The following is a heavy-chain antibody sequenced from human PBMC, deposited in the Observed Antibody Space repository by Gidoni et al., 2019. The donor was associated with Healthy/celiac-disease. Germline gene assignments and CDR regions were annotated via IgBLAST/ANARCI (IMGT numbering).Heavy chain of an antibody. CDR2: IRSKANSYAT. D-gene: IGHD2-2*01. CDR1: GFTFSGSA. J-gene: IGHJ6*02. V-gene: IGHV3-73*01. Sequence: EVQLVESGGGLVQPGGSLKLSCAASGFTFSGSAMHWVRQASGKGLAWVGRIRSKANSYATAYAASVKGRFTISRDDSKNTAYLQMNSLKTEDTAVYYCTLRNCSSTSCPHYYYYYGMDVWGQGTTVTVSS. CDR3: TLRNCSSTSCPHYYYYYGMDV.